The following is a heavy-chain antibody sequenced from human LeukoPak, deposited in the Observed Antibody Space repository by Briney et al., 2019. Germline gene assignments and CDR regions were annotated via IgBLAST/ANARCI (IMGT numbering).Heavy chain of an antibody. J-gene: IGHJ4*02. D-gene: IGHD4-17*01. Sequence: PGGSLRLSCAASGFTFSSYEMNWARQAPGKGLEWVSYISSSGSTIYYADSVKGRFTISRDTAKNSLYLQMNSLRAEDTAVYYCARETTHFDYWGQGTLVTVSS. V-gene: IGHV3-48*03. CDR1: GFTFSSYE. CDR2: ISSSGSTI. CDR3: ARETTHFDY.